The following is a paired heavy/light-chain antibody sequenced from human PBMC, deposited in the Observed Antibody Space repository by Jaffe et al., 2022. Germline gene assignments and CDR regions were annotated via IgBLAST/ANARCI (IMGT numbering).Heavy chain of an antibody. CDR2: ISSSGSTI. CDR1: GFTFSDYY. Sequence: QVQLVESGGGLVKPGGSLRLSCAASGFTFSDYYMSWIRQAPGKGLEWVSYISSSGSTIYYADSVKGRFTISRDNAKNSLYLQMNSLRAEDTAVYYCASPPTYGSGSGYYYYYMDVWGKGTTVTVSS. V-gene: IGHV3-11*01. J-gene: IGHJ6*03. CDR3: ASPPTYGSGSGYYYYYMDV. D-gene: IGHD3-10*01.
Light chain of an antibody. J-gene: IGKJ1*01. CDR3: QQRSNWPSWT. CDR2: DAS. V-gene: IGKV3-11*01. CDR1: QSVSSY. Sequence: EIVLTQSPATLSLSPGERATLSCRASQSVSSYLAWYQQKPGQAPRLLIYDASNRATGIPARFSGSGSGTDFTLTISSLEPEDFAVYYCQQRSNWPSWTFGQGTKVEIK.